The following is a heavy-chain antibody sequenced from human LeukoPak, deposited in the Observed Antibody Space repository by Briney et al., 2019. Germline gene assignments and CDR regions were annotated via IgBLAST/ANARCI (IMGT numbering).Heavy chain of an antibody. V-gene: IGHV4-34*01. Sequence: PSETLSLTCAVYGGSFSGYYWSWIRQPPGKGLEWIGEINHSGSTNYNPSLKSRVTISVDTSKNQFSLKLSSVTAADTAVYYCAREVVAGTAGLDSWGQGTLVTVSS. J-gene: IGHJ4*02. CDR2: INHSGST. CDR3: AREVVAGTAGLDS. D-gene: IGHD6-19*01. CDR1: GGSFSGYY.